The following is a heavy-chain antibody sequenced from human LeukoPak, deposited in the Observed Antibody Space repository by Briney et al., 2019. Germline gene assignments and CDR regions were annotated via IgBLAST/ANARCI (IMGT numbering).Heavy chain of an antibody. CDR3: SRLIAARPDY. CDR1: GGSISSSTYY. Sequence: SETLSLTCSVSGGSISSSTYYWGWIRQPPGKGLEWIGSIYYTGSTYYNPSLKSRVTISLDTSKNQFSLKVSSVTAADTAVYYCSRLIAARPDYWGQGTLVTVSS. D-gene: IGHD6-6*01. J-gene: IGHJ4*02. CDR2: IYYTGST. V-gene: IGHV4-39*07.